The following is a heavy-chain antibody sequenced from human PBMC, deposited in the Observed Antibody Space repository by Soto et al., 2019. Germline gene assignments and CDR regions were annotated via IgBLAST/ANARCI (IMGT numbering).Heavy chain of an antibody. CDR1: Y. CDR2: IYHSGST. J-gene: IGHJ4*02. V-gene: IGHV4-38-2*02. CDR3: ARAQGPSDY. Sequence: YWGWIRQPPGKGLEWIGSIYHSGSTYYNPSLKSRVTISVDTSKNQFSLKLSSVTAADTAVYYCARAQGPSDYWGQGTLVTVSS.